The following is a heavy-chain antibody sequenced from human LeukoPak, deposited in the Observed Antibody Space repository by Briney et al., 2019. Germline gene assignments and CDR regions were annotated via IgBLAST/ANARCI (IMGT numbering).Heavy chain of an antibody. J-gene: IGHJ4*02. CDR3: ARQQYSGFDTPDHFDS. CDR1: GGSISSSSYY. V-gene: IGHV4-39*01. CDR2: IYYSGST. D-gene: IGHD5-12*01. Sequence: MTSETLSLTCTVSGGSISSSSYYWGWIRQPPGKGLEWIGSIYYSGSTYYNPSLKSRVTISVDTSKNQFSLKLSSVTAADTAVFYCARQQYSGFDTPDHFDSWGQGTLVTVSS.